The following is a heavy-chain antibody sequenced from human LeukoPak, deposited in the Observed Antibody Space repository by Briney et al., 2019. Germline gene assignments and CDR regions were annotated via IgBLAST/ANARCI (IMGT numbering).Heavy chain of an antibody. Sequence: GGSLRLSCAASGFPFSIYTMNWVRQAPGKGLEWVSSISGSSNDIYYADSVKGRFTISRDNAKNSLYLQMNSLRAEDTAVYYRATDYFCSGGSCYPPDWGQGTLVTVSS. D-gene: IGHD2-15*01. CDR1: GFPFSIYT. V-gene: IGHV3-21*01. CDR2: ISGSSNDI. J-gene: IGHJ4*02. CDR3: ATDYFCSGGSCYPPD.